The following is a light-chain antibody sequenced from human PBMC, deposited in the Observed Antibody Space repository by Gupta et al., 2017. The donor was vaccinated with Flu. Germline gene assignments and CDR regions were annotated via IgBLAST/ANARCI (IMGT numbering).Light chain of an antibody. CDR2: DVF. J-gene: IGKJ1*01. V-gene: IGKV3-11*01. Sequence: EIVLTQSPATLSLSPGERATLSCRASQNIRTALGWYQQKPGQAPKLLIYDVFNRATGIPASFSGSGSGTDFTLIISSLEPEDFAVYYCRQRVNWPQTFGQGTKVEIK. CDR3: RQRVNWPQT. CDR1: QNIRTA.